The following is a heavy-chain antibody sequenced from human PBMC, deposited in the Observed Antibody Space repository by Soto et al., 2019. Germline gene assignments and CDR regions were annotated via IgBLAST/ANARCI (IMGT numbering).Heavy chain of an antibody. D-gene: IGHD3-22*01. CDR3: ATDPWHDDNEYDTGDY. J-gene: IGHJ4*02. V-gene: IGHV3-30-3*01. CDR1: GFTFSNSA. Sequence: QVQLVESGGGVVQPGRSLRLSCAASGFTFSNSAMHWVRQAPGKGLEWVAVISCAGTSTYYADSVKGRFTISRDNSKDNVYLQLNSLRSEDTAVYHCATDPWHDDNEYDTGDYWGQGTLVTVSS. CDR2: ISCAGTST.